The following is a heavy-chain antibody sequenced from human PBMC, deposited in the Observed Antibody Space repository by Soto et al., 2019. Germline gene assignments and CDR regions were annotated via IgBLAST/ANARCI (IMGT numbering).Heavy chain of an antibody. CDR3: ASLRDWNDPY. D-gene: IGHD1-1*01. CDR1: GGTFSSYA. Sequence: GASVKVSCKASGGTFSSYAISWVRQAPGQGLEWMGGIIPIFGTANYAQKFQGRVTITADESTSTAYMELSSLRSEDTAVYYCASLRDWNDPYWGQGTLVTVSS. V-gene: IGHV1-69*13. J-gene: IGHJ4*02. CDR2: IIPIFGTA.